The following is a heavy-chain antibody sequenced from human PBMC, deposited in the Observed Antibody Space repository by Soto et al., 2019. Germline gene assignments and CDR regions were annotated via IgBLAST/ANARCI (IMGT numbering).Heavy chain of an antibody. Sequence: PGGSLRLSCAASGSIFTGYGMHWVRQAPGKGLEWVAVIWFDGSNKYYADSVKGRFTISRDNSKNMLYLQMNSLRVEDTAVYYCARDGPPRLLWFGELSYYFDYWGQGTLVTVSS. CDR3: ARDGPPRLLWFGELSYYFDY. CDR2: IWFDGSNK. J-gene: IGHJ4*02. V-gene: IGHV3-33*01. D-gene: IGHD3-10*01. CDR1: GSIFTGYG.